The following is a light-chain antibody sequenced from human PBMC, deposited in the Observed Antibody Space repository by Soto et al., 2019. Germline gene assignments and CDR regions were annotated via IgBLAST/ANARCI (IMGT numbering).Light chain of an antibody. J-gene: IGKJ5*01. CDR1: QSVSNNY. CDR3: QQRSKWPIT. V-gene: IGKV3D-20*02. CDR2: GAS. Sequence: EIGLTQSAGTLSLSPGERATLSWRASQSVSNNYLAWYQQKHGQAPRLLIYGASNRATGIPDRFSGSLYGTDFNLTISSLETEDFAVYYCQQRSKWPITFGQGTRLEIK.